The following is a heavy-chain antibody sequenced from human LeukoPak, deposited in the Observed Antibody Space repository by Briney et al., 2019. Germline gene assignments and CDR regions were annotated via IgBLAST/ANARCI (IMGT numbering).Heavy chain of an antibody. J-gene: IGHJ4*02. CDR3: ATLNRGDYVEYFAY. CDR1: GYTFTGYY. V-gene: IGHV1-69*06. Sequence: SVKVSCKASGYTFTGYYMHWVRQAPGQRLEWMGGIIPIFGTANYAQKFQGRVTITADKSTSTAYMELSSLRSEDTAVYYCATLNRGDYVEYFAYWGQGTLVTVSS. CDR2: IIPIFGTA. D-gene: IGHD4-17*01.